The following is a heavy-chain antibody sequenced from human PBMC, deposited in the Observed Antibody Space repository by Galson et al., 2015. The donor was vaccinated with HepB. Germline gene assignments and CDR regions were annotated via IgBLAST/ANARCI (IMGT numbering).Heavy chain of an antibody. Sequence: SLRLSCAASGFTFSSYWMSWVRQAPGKGLEWVADINQDGSNKYYADSVKGRFTISRDNSKNTLYLQMNSLRAEDTAVYYCAKAAVAGYYFDYWGQGTLVTVSS. V-gene: IGHV3-30*18. CDR1: GFTFSSYW. D-gene: IGHD6-19*01. CDR3: AKAAVAGYYFDY. CDR2: INQDGSNK. J-gene: IGHJ4*02.